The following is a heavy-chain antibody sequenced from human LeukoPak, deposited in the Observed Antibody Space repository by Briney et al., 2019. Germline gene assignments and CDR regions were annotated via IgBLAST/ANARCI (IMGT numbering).Heavy chain of an antibody. D-gene: IGHD6-19*01. CDR3: ALLAVASDFDY. J-gene: IGHJ4*02. CDR1: GFPLSVYE. V-gene: IGHV3-48*03. Sequence: GGSLRLSCVVSGFPLSVYEMNWVRQAPGKGLEWVSNIASSGTIKYYADSVKGRFSISRDNAKSSLYLQMNSLRVEDTAVYYCALLAVASDFDYWGQGALVTVSS. CDR2: IASSGTIK.